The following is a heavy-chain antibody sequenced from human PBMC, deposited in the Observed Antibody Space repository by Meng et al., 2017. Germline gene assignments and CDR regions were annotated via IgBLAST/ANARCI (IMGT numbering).Heavy chain of an antibody. Sequence: GGSLRLSCAASGFTFSSYAMHWVRQAPGKGLEWVAVISYDGSNKYYADSVKGRFTISRDNSKNTLYLQMNSLRAEDTAVYYCARAPTRSNYYYGMDVWGQGTTVTVSS. J-gene: IGHJ6*02. CDR1: GFTFSSYA. CDR3: ARAPTRSNYYYGMDV. CDR2: ISYDGSNK. V-gene: IGHV3-30*01.